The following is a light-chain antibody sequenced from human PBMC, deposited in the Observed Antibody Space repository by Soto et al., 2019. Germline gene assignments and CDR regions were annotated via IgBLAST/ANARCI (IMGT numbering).Light chain of an antibody. CDR2: DVN. V-gene: IGLV2-14*03. CDR3: SAYSTGSTPVL. Sequence: QSALTQPASVSGSPGQSITISCTGTSDVGSTFNYVSWYQHHPGKAPRLIMSDVNHRPSGVSDRFSGSKSGNTASLTISGLQAEDEAHYFCSAYSTGSTPVLFGGGTKLTVL. J-gene: IGLJ3*02. CDR1: SDVGSTFNY.